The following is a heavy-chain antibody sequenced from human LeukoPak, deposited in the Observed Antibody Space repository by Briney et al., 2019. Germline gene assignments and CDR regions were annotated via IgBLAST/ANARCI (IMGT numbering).Heavy chain of an antibody. D-gene: IGHD1-26*01. CDR3: ARATLEWELRSDYFDY. Sequence: ASVKVSCKASGGTFSSYAISWVRQAPGQGLEWMGGIIPIFGTANYAQKFQGRVTITTDESTSTAYMELSSLRSEDTAVYYCARATLEWELRSDYFDYWGQGTLVTVSS. J-gene: IGHJ4*02. CDR2: IIPIFGTA. CDR1: GGTFSSYA. V-gene: IGHV1-69*05.